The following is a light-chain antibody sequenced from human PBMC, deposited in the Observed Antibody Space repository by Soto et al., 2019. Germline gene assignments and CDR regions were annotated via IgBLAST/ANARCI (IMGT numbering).Light chain of an antibody. CDR2: AAS. J-gene: IGKJ4*01. CDR1: QSIANY. Sequence: DIQMTQSPSSLSASVGDRVTITCRASQSIANYLNWYQQNSGRAPELLIHAASSLQSGVPSRFSGSGSGTDFTLTISRLQPEDFATYYGQQSYDTPLTFGGGTKVEI. CDR3: QQSYDTPLT. V-gene: IGKV1-39*01.